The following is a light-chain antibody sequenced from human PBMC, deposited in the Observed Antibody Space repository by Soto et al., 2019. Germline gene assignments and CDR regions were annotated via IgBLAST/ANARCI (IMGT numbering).Light chain of an antibody. V-gene: IGLV2-8*01. CDR1: SSDVGGYKY. Sequence: QSALTQPPSASGSPGQSVTISCTGTSSDVGGYKYVSWYQQHPGKAPKLMIYEVNKRPSGVSDRFSGSKSGNTASLTVSGLQAEDEADYYCSSYAGRNNFVFGTGTKVTVL. J-gene: IGLJ1*01. CDR3: SSYAGRNNFV. CDR2: EVN.